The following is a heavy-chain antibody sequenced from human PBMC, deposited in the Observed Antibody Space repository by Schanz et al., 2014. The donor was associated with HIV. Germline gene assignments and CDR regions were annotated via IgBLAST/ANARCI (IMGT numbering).Heavy chain of an antibody. V-gene: IGHV1-2*02. CDR1: GHPFTGDF. CDR3: ARSRFQLQWFDS. CDR2: INPNSGGT. Sequence: QVQLVQSGAEVKKPGASVKVSCKAPGHPFTGDFMHWVRQAPGQGLEWMGWINPNSGGTNYAQKFQGRVTMTRDSSISTAYMELTRLTSDDTAVYYCARSRFQLQWFDSWGQGTLVTVSS. J-gene: IGHJ5*01. D-gene: IGHD2-2*01.